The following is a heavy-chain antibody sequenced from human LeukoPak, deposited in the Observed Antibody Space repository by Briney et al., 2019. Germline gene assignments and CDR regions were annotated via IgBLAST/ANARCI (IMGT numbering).Heavy chain of an antibody. V-gene: IGHV4-39*01. D-gene: IGHD3-9*01. CDR2: IYYSGST. Sequence: SETLSLTCTVSGGSISGSTYYWGWIRQAPGKGLEWIGGIYYSGSTYYNPSLKSRVSVSVDTSTNQFSLRLSSVIAADTAAYYCARQYFSTAWDRHFDYWGQGTLVTVSS. CDR1: GGSISGSTYY. CDR3: ARQYFSTAWDRHFDY. J-gene: IGHJ4*02.